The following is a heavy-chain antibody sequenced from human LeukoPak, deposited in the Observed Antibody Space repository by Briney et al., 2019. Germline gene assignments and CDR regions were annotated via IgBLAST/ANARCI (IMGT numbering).Heavy chain of an antibody. CDR1: GFTFNDYA. CDR3: AKENPVGGTNYFDY. CDR2: ISGGGGST. J-gene: IGHJ4*02. Sequence: GGSLRLSCAASGFTFNDYAMSWVRQAPGKGLEWVSAISGGGGSTYYADSVKGRFTISRDNSKNTLYLQMNSLRAEDTAVYYCAKENPVGGTNYFDYWGQGTLVTVPS. V-gene: IGHV3-23*01. D-gene: IGHD1-26*01.